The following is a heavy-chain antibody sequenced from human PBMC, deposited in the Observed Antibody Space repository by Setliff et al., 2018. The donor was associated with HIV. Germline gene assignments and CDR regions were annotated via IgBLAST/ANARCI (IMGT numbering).Heavy chain of an antibody. CDR1: GFTFSNYA. D-gene: IGHD3-16*02. CDR2: ISGSGGST. Sequence: PGGSLRLSCAASGFTFSNYALTWVRQAPGKGLEWVSSISGSGGSTNYEDSVKGRFTISRDNSKNTLYLQMNSLRVEDTAVYYCARLGELSSFDYWGQGTLVTVSS. V-gene: IGHV3-23*01. J-gene: IGHJ4*02. CDR3: ARLGELSSFDY.